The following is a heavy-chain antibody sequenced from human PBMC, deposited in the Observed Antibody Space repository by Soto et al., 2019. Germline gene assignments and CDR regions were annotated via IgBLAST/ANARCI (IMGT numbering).Heavy chain of an antibody. CDR3: ARETAAIQLWYYFDC. J-gene: IGHJ4*02. CDR1: GFTFSSYA. CDR2: ISYDGSNK. V-gene: IGHV3-30-3*01. D-gene: IGHD5-18*01. Sequence: GGSLRLSCAASGFTFSSYAMHWVRQAPGKGLEWVAVISYDGSNKYYADSVKGRFTISRDNSKNTLYLQMNSLRAEDTAVYYCARETAAIQLWYYFDCWGQGTMVTVSS.